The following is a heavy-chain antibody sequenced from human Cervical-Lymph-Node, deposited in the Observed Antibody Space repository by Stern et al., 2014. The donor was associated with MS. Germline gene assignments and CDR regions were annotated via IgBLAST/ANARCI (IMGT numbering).Heavy chain of an antibody. CDR1: GGSISGYY. CDR3: AIRLGRNYYGMDV. V-gene: IGHV4-59*01. J-gene: IGHJ6*02. CDR2: IYYSGTTT. Sequence: VQLVESGPGLVKASETLSLTCTVSGGSISGYYWSWIRQPPGKGLEWIGYIYYSGTTTNYNPSLKSRVTISIDTSKNQFSLKLSSVTAADTAVYYCAIRLGRNYYGMDVWGQGTTVTVSS. D-gene: IGHD6-6*01.